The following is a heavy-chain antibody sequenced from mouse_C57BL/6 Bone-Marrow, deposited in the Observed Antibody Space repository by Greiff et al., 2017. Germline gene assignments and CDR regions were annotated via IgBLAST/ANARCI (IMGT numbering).Heavy chain of an antibody. Sequence: VQLQASGAELVRPGASVTLSCKASGYTFTDYEMHWVKQTPVHGLEWIGAIDPETGGTAYNQKFKGKAILTADKSSSTAYMELRSLTSEDSAVYYCTRRVGGTRDYWGQGTTLTVSS. CDR2: IDPETGGT. V-gene: IGHV1-15*01. D-gene: IGHD4-1*01. J-gene: IGHJ2*01. CDR3: TRRVGGTRDY. CDR1: GYTFTDYE.